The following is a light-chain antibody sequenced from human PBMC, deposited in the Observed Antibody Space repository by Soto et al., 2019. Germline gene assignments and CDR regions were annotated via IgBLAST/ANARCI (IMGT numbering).Light chain of an antibody. V-gene: IGKV1-27*01. CDR2: AAS. CDR1: QDISNF. CDR3: QRCKIAPFT. Sequence: DIPMTQSPSSLSAFVGDTVTITCRASQDISNFLAWYQQKPGKVPKLLVYAASTLQSGVPPRFSGSGSGTDFPLTISSLHPEDVATYYCQRCKIAPFTFGGGTKVEMK. J-gene: IGKJ4*01.